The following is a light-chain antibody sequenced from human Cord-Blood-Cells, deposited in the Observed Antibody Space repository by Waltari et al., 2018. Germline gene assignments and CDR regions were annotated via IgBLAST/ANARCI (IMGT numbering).Light chain of an antibody. CDR1: SLRSHY. J-gene: IGLJ2*01. CDR2: GKN. V-gene: IGLV3-19*01. CDR3: NSRDSSGNHLV. Sequence: SSELTQDPAVSVALGQAVRITCQGDSLRSHYESWYQQKPGQAPVLVTYGKNNRPSGIPDRFSGSSSGNTASLTITGAQAEDEADYYCNSRDSSGNHLVFGGGTKLTVL.